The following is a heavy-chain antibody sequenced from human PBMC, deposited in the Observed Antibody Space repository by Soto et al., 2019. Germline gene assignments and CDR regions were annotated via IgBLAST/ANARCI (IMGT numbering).Heavy chain of an antibody. V-gene: IGHV1-69*01. J-gene: IGHJ6*02. D-gene: IGHD2-2*01. Sequence: QVQLVQSGAEVKKPGSSVKVSCKASGGTFSSYAISWVRQAPGQGLEWMGGIIPIFGTANYAQKFQGRVTLTADEYTSTAYMELSSLRSEDTAVYYCARVQDIVVVPAAIYYYYGMDVWGQGTTVTVSS. CDR3: ARVQDIVVVPAAIYYYYGMDV. CDR2: IIPIFGTA. CDR1: GGTFSSYA.